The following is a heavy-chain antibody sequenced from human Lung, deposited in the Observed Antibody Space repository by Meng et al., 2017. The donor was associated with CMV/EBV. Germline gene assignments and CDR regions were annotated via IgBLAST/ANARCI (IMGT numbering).Heavy chain of an antibody. CDR3: AGFGVTITNGLDV. CDR1: GFTFSAFS. Sequence: GGSLRLSCTTSGFTFSAFSMNWVRQAPGKGLEWVSSISTTSTYIYYADSLKGRFTISRDNAKNSLYLHMNSLRVEDTAVYYCAGFGVTITNGLDVWGQGTTVTGSS. D-gene: IGHD3-3*01. CDR2: ISTTSTYI. J-gene: IGHJ6*02. V-gene: IGHV3-21*01.